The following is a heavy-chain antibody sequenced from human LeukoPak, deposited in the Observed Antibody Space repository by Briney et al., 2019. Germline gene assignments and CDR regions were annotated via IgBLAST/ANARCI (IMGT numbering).Heavy chain of an antibody. V-gene: IGHV3-48*03. CDR1: GFLFSTYE. CDR3: ARGDPHADF. Sequence: PGGSLRLSCAASGFLFSTYEMTWVRQAPGQGLGWVSYIGPSGSPKFYEASVKGRFTISRDDAQNTLYLDMSRLTTEDTGVYYCARGDPHADFWGNGTLVTVSS. J-gene: IGHJ5*01. CDR2: IGPSGSPK.